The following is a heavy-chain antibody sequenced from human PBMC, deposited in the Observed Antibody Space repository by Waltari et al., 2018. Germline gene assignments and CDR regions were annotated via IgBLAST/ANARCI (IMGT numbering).Heavy chain of an antibody. CDR2: IRSSSSYI. J-gene: IGHJ4*02. V-gene: IGHV3-21*01. D-gene: IGHD6-6*01. CDR1: GFTFSSYS. CDR3: ARFGSSIAAPVDY. Sequence: EVQLVESGGGLVKPGGSLRLSCAASGFTFSSYSMNWVRQAPGKGRECVPSIRSSSSYIYYADSVKGRFTISRDNAKNALYLQMNSLRAEDTAVYYCARFGSSIAAPVDYWGQGTLVTVSS.